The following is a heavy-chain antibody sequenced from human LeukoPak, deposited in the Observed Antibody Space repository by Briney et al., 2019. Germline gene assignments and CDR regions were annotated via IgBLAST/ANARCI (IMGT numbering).Heavy chain of an antibody. CDR2: IKQDGSEK. V-gene: IGHV3-7*03. CDR3: AKDANYLRSSGYLIPIDF. Sequence: GGSLRLSCAASGFTFTSYWMTWVRQAPGKGLEWVANIKQDGSEKYYVDSVKGRFTISRDNSRNTLYLQMNSLRIEDTAFYYCAKDANYLRSSGYLIPIDFWGQGTLVTVSS. J-gene: IGHJ4*02. CDR1: GFTFTSYW. D-gene: IGHD3-22*01.